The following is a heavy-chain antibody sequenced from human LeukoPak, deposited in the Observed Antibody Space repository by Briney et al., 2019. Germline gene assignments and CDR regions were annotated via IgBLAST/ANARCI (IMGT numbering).Heavy chain of an antibody. V-gene: IGHV1-18*04. J-gene: IGHJ1*01. CDR3: ARVLEDIVVVPAAIVYFQH. D-gene: IGHD2-2*02. CDR1: GYTFTSYG. CDR2: ISAYNGNT. Sequence: ASVKVSCKASGYTFTSYGISWVRQAPGQGLEWMGWISAYNGNTNYAQKLQGRVTMTTDTSTSTAYMELRSLRSDDTAVYYCARVLEDIVVVPAAIVYFQHWGQGTLVTVSS.